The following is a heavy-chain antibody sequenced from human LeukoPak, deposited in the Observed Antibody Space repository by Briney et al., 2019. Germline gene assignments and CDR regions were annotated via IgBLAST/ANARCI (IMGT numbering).Heavy chain of an antibody. CDR2: INPRGGVT. CDR3: AREGAVAGFDY. V-gene: IGHV1-46*01. Sequence: WASVTVSCKASGYTFTNYYIHWVRQAPGQGLEWMGIINPRGGVTNYARKFQGRVSMTRDTSTSTVNMEVSSLTSDDTAVFYCAREGAVAGFDYWGQGTLVIVSS. J-gene: IGHJ4*02. CDR1: GYTFTNYY. D-gene: IGHD6-19*01.